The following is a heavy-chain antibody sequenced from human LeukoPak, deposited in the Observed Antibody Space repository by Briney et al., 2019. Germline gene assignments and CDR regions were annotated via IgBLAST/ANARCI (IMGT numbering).Heavy chain of an antibody. CDR2: IIPIFGTA. J-gene: IGHJ6*03. CDR3: ARGFGVDYYYYMDV. V-gene: IGHV1-69*06. CDR1: GGTFSSYA. Sequence: ASVKVSCKASGGTFSSYAISWVPQAAGQGLEWMGRIIPIFGTANYAQKFQGRVTITADKSTSTAYMELSSLRSEDTAVYYCARGFGVDYYYYMDVWDEGTTVIVSS. D-gene: IGHD3-3*01.